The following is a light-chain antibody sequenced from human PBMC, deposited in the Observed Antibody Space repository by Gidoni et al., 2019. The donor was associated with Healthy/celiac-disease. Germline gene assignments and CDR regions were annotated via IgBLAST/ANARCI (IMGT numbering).Light chain of an antibody. V-gene: IGLV1-51*01. CDR3: GTWDSSLSAVV. Sequence: SVLTHPPSVSAAPAPKVTISCSGSSSNIGNKYVTWYQQLPGTAPKLLIYDNNKRPSGIPDRFSGSKSGTSATLGITGLQTGDEADYYCGTWDSSLSAVVFGGGTKLTVL. J-gene: IGLJ2*01. CDR1: SSNIGNKY. CDR2: DNN.